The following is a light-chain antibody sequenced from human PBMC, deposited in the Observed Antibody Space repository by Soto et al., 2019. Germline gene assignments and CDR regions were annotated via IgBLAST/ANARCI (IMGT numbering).Light chain of an antibody. CDR2: EVR. J-gene: IGLJ1*01. Sequence: QSALTQPASVSGSLGQSITISCTGTSSDVGEYNYVSWYQQHPGKAPKLMIYEVRNRPSGVSNRFSGSKSDNTASLTISGLQPEYEADYYCSSYTSTSTLYVFGTGTKVTV. CDR1: SSDVGEYNY. V-gene: IGLV2-14*01. CDR3: SSYTSTSTLYV.